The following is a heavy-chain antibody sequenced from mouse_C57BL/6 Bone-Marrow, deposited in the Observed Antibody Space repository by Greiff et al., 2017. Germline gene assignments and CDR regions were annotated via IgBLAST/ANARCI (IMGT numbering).Heavy chain of an antibody. CDR1: GYTFTSYW. CDR3: ARRGGSSLYAMDD. D-gene: IGHD1-1*01. J-gene: IGHJ4*01. Sequence: VQLQQPGAELVMPGASVKLSCKASGYTFTSYWMHWVKQRPGQGLEWIGEIDPSDSYTNYNQKFKGKSTLTVDKSSSTAYMQRSSLTSEDSAVYYCARRGGSSLYAMDDWGQGTSVTVSS. V-gene: IGHV1-69*01. CDR2: IDPSDSYT.